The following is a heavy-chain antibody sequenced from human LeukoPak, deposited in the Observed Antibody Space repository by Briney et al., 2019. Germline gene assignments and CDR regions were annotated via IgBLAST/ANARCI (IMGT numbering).Heavy chain of an antibody. J-gene: IGHJ6*03. D-gene: IGHD2-2*01. V-gene: IGHV3-15*01. CDR1: GFTFSNAW. Sequence: GGSLRLSRAASGFTFSNAWMSWVRQAPGKGLEWVGRIKSKTDGGTTDYAAPVKGRFTISRDDSKNTLSLQMNSLRAEDTAVYYCAKRLGYCSSTSCRRGLGYYYMDVWGKGTTVTVSS. CDR2: IKSKTDGGTT. CDR3: AKRLGYCSSTSCRRGLGYYYMDV.